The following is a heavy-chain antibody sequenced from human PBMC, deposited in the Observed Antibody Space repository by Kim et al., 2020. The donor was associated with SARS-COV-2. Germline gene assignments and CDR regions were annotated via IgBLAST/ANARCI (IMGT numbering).Heavy chain of an antibody. D-gene: IGHD3-22*01. V-gene: IGHV3-15*01. CDR3: TTVRSYYYDSSDGDYFDY. Sequence: GGSLRLSCAASGFTFSNAWMSWVRQAPGKGLEWVGRIKSKTDGGTTDYAAPVKGRFTISRDDSKNTLYLQMNSLKTEDTAVYYCTTVRSYYYDSSDGDYFDYWGQGTLVTVSS. CDR1: GFTFSNAW. J-gene: IGHJ4*02. CDR2: IKSKTDGGTT.